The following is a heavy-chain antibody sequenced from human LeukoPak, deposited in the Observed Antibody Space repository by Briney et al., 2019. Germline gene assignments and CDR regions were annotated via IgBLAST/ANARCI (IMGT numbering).Heavy chain of an antibody. V-gene: IGHV4-59*12. CDR3: AKERSFSISWYWFDP. CDR2: IYYSGST. D-gene: IGHD6-13*01. CDR1: GGSISSYY. Sequence: SETLSLTCTVPGGSISSYYWNWIRQPPGKGLEWIGYIYYSGSTNYNPSLKSRVTISVDTSKNQFSLKLSSVTAADTALYYCAKERSFSISWYWFDPWGQGTLVTVSS. J-gene: IGHJ5*02.